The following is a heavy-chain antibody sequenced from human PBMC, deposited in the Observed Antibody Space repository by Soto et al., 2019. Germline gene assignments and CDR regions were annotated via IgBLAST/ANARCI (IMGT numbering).Heavy chain of an antibody. D-gene: IGHD3-10*01. Sequence: SETLSLTCTVSGGSISSYYWSWIRQPPGKGLEWIGYIYYSGSTNYNPSLKSRVTISVDTSKNQFSLKLSSVTAADTAVYYCASLTMVRGALGLDYWGQGTLVTVSS. CDR3: ASLTMVRGALGLDY. J-gene: IGHJ4*02. V-gene: IGHV4-59*08. CDR1: GGSISSYY. CDR2: IYYSGST.